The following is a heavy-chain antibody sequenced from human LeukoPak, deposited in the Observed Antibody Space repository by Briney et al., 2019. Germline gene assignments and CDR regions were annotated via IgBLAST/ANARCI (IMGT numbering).Heavy chain of an antibody. V-gene: IGHV1-2*02. CDR1: GYTFTGYY. CDR2: INPNSGRT. D-gene: IGHD2-21*02. J-gene: IGHJ6*02. CDR3: ARVGKHIVVVTASDYYYGMDV. Sequence: ASVKVSCKASGYTFTGYYMHWVRQAPGQGLEWMGWINPNSGRTNYAQKFQGRVTVTRDTSISTAYMELSRLRSDDTAVYYCARVGKHIVVVTASDYYYGMDVWGQGTTVTVSS.